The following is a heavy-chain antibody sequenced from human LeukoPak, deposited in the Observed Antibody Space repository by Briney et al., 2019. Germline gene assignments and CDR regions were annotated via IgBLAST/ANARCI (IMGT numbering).Heavy chain of an antibody. J-gene: IGHJ4*02. V-gene: IGHV3-48*03. CDR2: ISSGSGRSI. CDR1: GFTFSSYE. Sequence: PGGSLRLSCEASGFTFSSYEMNWVRQAPGKGLEWVSYISSGSGRSIHYADSVKGRFTISRDNARNSLYLQMNSLRDEDTAVYYCARDIGGGPMTTWAMDYWGQGTLVTVSS. CDR3: ARDIGGGPMTTWAMDY. D-gene: IGHD3-16*01.